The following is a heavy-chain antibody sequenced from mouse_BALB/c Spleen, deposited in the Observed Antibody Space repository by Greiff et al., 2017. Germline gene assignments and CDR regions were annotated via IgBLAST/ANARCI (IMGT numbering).Heavy chain of an antibody. D-gene: IGHD2-2*01. CDR2: ISSGGSYT. V-gene: IGHV5-6*02. J-gene: IGHJ2*01. CDR1: GFTFSSYG. Sequence: DVMLVESGGDLVKPGGSLKLSCAASGFTFSSYGMSWVRQTPDKRLEWVATISSGGSYTYYPDSVKGRFTISRDNAKNTLYLQMSSLKSEDTAMYYCARQAVTTYFDYWGQGTTLTVSS. CDR3: ARQAVTTYFDY.